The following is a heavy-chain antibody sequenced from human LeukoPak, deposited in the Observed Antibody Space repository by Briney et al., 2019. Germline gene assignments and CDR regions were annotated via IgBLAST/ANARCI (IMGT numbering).Heavy chain of an antibody. CDR1: GGSFSGYY. CDR3: ARESSLGIAAAGTREPFDL. Sequence: SETLSLTCAVHGGSFSGYYWSWIRQPPGKGLEWIGEINHSGSTNYNPSLKSRVTISVDTSKNQFSLKLSSVTAADTAVYYCARESSLGIAAAGTREPFDLWGRGTLVTVSS. D-gene: IGHD6-13*01. J-gene: IGHJ2*01. V-gene: IGHV4-34*01. CDR2: INHSGST.